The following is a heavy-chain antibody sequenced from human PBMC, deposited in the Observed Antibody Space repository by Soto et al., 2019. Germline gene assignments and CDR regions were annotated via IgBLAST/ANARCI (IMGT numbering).Heavy chain of an antibody. CDR3: AXXXXXXXXXXXAFDV. V-gene: IGHV2-5*02. J-gene: IGHJ3*01. Sequence: QITLKESGPTLVKPTQTLTLTCIFSGFSFSADGVGVGWIRQPPGKALEWLALIYWDDDTRYRPSLKSRLTITKDTSKNQVVLTMTNXDPVXTXTXXCAXXXXXXXXXXXAFDVWGQGTVVTVSS. CDR2: IYWDDDT. CDR1: GFSFSADGVG.